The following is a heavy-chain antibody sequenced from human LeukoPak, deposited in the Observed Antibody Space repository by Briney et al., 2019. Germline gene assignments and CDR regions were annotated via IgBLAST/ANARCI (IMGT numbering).Heavy chain of an antibody. CDR3: ARVQITGTTSIDY. CDR1: GGTLSSYG. CDR2: ISAYNGDT. V-gene: IGHV1-18*01. Sequence: ASVKVSCKASGGTLSSYGISWVRQAPGQGLEWMGWISAYNGDTHYAQNLQGRVTMTTDTSTSTAYMELRSLRSDDTAVFFCARVQITGTTSIDYWGQGTLVTVSS. D-gene: IGHD1-7*01. J-gene: IGHJ4*02.